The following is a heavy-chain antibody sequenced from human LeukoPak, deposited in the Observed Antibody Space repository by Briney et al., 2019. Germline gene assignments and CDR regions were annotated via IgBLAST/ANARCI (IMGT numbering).Heavy chain of an antibody. V-gene: IGHV7-4-1*02. CDR1: GYTFTSYA. CDR3: ARHDILTGYHYARFDY. D-gene: IGHD3-9*01. J-gene: IGHJ4*02. CDR2: INSNTGNP. Sequence: GASVKVSCKASGYTFTSYAMNWVRQAPGQGLEWMGWINSNTGNPTYAQGFTGRFVFSLDTSVSTAYLQISSLKAEDTAVYYCARHDILTGYHYARFDYWGQGTLVTVSS.